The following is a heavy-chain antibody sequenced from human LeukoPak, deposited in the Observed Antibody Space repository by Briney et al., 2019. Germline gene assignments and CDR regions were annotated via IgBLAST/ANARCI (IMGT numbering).Heavy chain of an antibody. CDR3: ARAPMSYDSSGFGGAFDI. CDR2: ISYDGTSK. CDR1: GFTFSDYG. D-gene: IGHD3-22*01. V-gene: IGHV3-30*03. J-gene: IGHJ3*02. Sequence: GGSLRLSCAASGFTFSDYGMHWVRQAPGKGLEWVAVISYDGTSKYYADSVKGRFTISRDNSKNTMYLQMNSLRAEDTAMYYCARAPMSYDSSGFGGAFDIWGQGTVVTVSS.